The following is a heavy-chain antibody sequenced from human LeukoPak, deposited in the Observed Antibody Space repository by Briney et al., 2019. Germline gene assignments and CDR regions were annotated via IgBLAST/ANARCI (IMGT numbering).Heavy chain of an antibody. V-gene: IGHV3-7*01. Sequence: GGSLRLSCAASGLTFSSYWMSWVRQAPGKGLEWVANIKQDGSEKHYVDSVTGRFTISRDNAKNSLYLQMNSLRAEDTAVYYCAKGNTAMADFDYWGQGTLVTVSS. CDR1: GLTFSSYW. CDR3: AKGNTAMADFDY. CDR2: IKQDGSEK. D-gene: IGHD5-18*01. J-gene: IGHJ4*02.